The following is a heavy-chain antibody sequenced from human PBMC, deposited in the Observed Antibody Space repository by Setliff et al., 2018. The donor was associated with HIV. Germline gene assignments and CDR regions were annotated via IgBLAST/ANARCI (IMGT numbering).Heavy chain of an antibody. V-gene: IGHV4-4*09. CDR3: ARVRGGSSRGLLDY. CDR2: IYNRDFT. J-gene: IGHJ4*02. D-gene: IGHD3-10*01. CDR1: GGYMSGYY. Sequence: SETLSLTCTVSGGYMSGYYWSWIRQPPGKGLEWIGYIYNRDFTTYNPSLKSRLTISMGTSKNQFSLRLSSVTAADTAVYYCARVRGGSSRGLLDYWGLGTLVTVSS.